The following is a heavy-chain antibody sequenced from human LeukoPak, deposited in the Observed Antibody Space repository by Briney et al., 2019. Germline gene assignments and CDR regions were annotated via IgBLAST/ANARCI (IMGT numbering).Heavy chain of an antibody. D-gene: IGHD3-10*01. CDR1: GYTFTSYD. CDR3: ARGDVLLWFGELSRYYFDY. Sequence: ASVRVSCKASGYTFTSYDINWVRQAPGQGLEWMGWMNPNSGNTGYAQKFQGRVTMTRNTSISTAYMELSSLRSEDTAVYYCARGDVLLWFGELSRYYFDYWGQETLVTVSS. J-gene: IGHJ4*02. CDR2: MNPNSGNT. V-gene: IGHV1-8*01.